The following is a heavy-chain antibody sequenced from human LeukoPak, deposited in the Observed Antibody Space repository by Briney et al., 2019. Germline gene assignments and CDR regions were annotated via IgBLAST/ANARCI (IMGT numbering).Heavy chain of an antibody. CDR1: GASFSSGDQY. J-gene: IGHJ4*02. D-gene: IGHD3-22*01. V-gene: IGHV4-31*03. CDR2: IHPSGML. CDR3: SRGLDSRKLGY. Sequence: SETLSLTCTVSGASFSSGDQYWNWIRQSPGKGLEWIGSIHPSGMLYNNPSLESRVTISIDTSKNQFSLNLNSVTGADTAVYFCSRGLDSRKLGYWGQGTLVTVSS.